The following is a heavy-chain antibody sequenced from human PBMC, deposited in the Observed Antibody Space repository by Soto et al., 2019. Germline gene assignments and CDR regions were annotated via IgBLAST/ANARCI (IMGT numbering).Heavy chain of an antibody. D-gene: IGHD2-21*02. V-gene: IGHV4-59*01. J-gene: IGHJ5*02. Sequence: SETLSLTCTFSCDSISSYYLNLIRQPPGKGPEWTGYISYSGSTNYNPSLKSRVTISVDTSKNQFSLKLSSVTAADTAVYYCARHPSDFWFDPWGQGTLVTVSS. CDR1: CDSISSYY. CDR2: ISYSGST. CDR3: ARHPSDFWFDP.